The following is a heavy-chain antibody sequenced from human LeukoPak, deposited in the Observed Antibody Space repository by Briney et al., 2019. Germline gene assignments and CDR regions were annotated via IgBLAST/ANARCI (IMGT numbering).Heavy chain of an antibody. J-gene: IGHJ4*02. CDR2: VNPDGSDI. V-gene: IGHV3-74*01. CDR3: ARGGGYGDY. D-gene: IGHD3-16*01. CDR1: GFTFSNYW. Sequence: GGSLRLSCAASGFTFSNYWMHWVRQVPEKGLVWVSRVNPDGSDITYANSVRGRFTSSRDNAKNTLYLQMNRLRIEDTAVYYCARGGGYGDYWGQGILVTVSS.